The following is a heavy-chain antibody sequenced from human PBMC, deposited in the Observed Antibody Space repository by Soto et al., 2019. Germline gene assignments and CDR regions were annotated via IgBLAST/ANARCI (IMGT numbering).Heavy chain of an antibody. V-gene: IGHV1-3*01. Sequence: ASVKVSCKASGYTFTSYAMHWVRQAPGQRLEWMGWINAGNGNTKYSQKFQGRVTITRDTSASTAYMELSSLRSEGTAVYYCARTSEDILTGPMDVWGKGTTVTVSS. CDR1: GYTFTSYA. CDR3: ARTSEDILTGPMDV. CDR2: INAGNGNT. D-gene: IGHD3-9*01. J-gene: IGHJ6*04.